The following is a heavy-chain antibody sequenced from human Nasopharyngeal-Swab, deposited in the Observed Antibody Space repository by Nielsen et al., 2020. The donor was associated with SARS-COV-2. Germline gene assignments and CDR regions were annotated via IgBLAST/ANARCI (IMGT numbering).Heavy chain of an antibody. V-gene: IGHV3-74*01. CDR1: GFTFSSYW. D-gene: IGHD6-25*01. J-gene: IGHJ4*02. CDR3: AKGTKGSGGNY. CDR2: INSDGSST. Sequence: GESLKISCAASGFTFSSYWKHWVRQAPGKGLVWVSRINSDGSSTSYADSVKGRFTISRDNAKNTLYLQMNSLRAEDTAVYYCAKGTKGSGGNYWGQGTLVTVSS.